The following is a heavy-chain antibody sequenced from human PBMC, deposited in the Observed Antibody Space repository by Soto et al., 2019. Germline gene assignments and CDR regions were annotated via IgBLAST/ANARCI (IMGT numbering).Heavy chain of an antibody. CDR2: ISSTTNYI. CDR3: ARESEDLTSSFDY. CDR1: GFTFTRSS. V-gene: IGHV3-21*01. Sequence: GGSLRLSCAASGFTFTRSSMNWVCQAPGKGLEWVSSISSTTNYIYYADSMKGRLTVSRDNAKNSVYLEMNSLSAEETALYYCARESEDLTSSFDYWGQGTLVTVSS. J-gene: IGHJ4*02.